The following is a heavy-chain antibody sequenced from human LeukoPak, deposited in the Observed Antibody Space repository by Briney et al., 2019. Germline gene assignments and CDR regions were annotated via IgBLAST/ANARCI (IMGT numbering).Heavy chain of an antibody. V-gene: IGHV3-66*01. J-gene: IGHJ6*01. CDR1: GFTVSGNY. CDR3: ARGYCSGRSCYNDMDV. CDR2: IYSGGSS. Sequence: GGSLRLSCAASGFTVSGNYMCWVRQAPGKGLEWGSVIYSGGSSNYADSVKGRFTISRDNSMNTLYLQMNSLRAEDTAMYYCARGYCSGRSCYNDMDVWGQGTTVTVSS. D-gene: IGHD2-15*01.